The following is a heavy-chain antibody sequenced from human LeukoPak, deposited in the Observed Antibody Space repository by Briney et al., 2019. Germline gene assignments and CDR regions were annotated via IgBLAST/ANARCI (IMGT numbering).Heavy chain of an antibody. Sequence: GGSLRLSCAASGFAFSTYAMSWVRQAPGKGLEWVGFIRSKAYGGTTEYAASVKGRFTISRDDSKSIAYLQMNSLKTEDTAVYYCTRESRRCSSTSCHSDYWGQGTLVTVSS. J-gene: IGHJ4*02. CDR1: GFAFSTYA. D-gene: IGHD2-2*01. V-gene: IGHV3-49*04. CDR3: TRESRRCSSTSCHSDY. CDR2: IRSKAYGGTT.